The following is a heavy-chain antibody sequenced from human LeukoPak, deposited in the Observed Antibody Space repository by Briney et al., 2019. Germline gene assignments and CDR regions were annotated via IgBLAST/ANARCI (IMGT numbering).Heavy chain of an antibody. CDR2: ISSTGSTI. CDR3: ARIRYGSGSYYPDYYYGMDV. Sequence: GGSLRLSCAASGFTFSDYYMSWIRQAPGEGLEWVSYISSTGSTIYYADSMKGRFTISRDNAKNSLYLQMNSLRAEDTAVYYCARIRYGSGSYYPDYYYGMDVWGQGTTVTVSS. CDR1: GFTFSDYY. V-gene: IGHV3-11*01. D-gene: IGHD3-10*01. J-gene: IGHJ6*02.